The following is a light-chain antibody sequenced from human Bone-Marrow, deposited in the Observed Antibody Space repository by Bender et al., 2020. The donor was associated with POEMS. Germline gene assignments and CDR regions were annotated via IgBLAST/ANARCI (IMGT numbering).Light chain of an antibody. CDR3: CSYAGSDSFGGLL. V-gene: IGLV3-21*02. CDR1: NIGSKS. J-gene: IGLJ2*01. CDR2: DDS. Sequence: SHVLSQPPSVSVAPGQTARITCGGKNIGSKSVHWYQQKPGQAPVLVVYDDSDRPSGIPERFSGSKSGNTASLTISGLQAEDEADYYCCSYAGSDSFGGLLFGGGTKLTVL.